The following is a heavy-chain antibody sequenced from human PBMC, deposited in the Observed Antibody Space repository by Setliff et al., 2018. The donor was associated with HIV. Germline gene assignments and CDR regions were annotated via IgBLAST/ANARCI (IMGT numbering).Heavy chain of an antibody. V-gene: IGHV4-59*08. D-gene: IGHD5-18*01. CDR3: GRLSETAMASFDS. CDR2: IYKSGST. CDR1: GGSISSFH. J-gene: IGHJ4*02. Sequence: SETLSLTCSVSGGSISSFHWSWIRQSPGKGLEWIGYIYKSGSTNYNSSLKSRVTISGDPSKNQFFLKLTSVTASDTAVYYCGRLSETAMASFDSWGQGTLVTSPQ.